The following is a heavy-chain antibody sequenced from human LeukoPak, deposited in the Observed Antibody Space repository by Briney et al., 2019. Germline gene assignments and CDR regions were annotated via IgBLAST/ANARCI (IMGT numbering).Heavy chain of an antibody. D-gene: IGHD2-2*02. Sequence: PGGSLRLSCAASGFTFDDYAMHWVRQAPGKGLEWVSGISWNSGSIGYADSVKGRFTISRDNAKNSLYLQMNSLRAKDTALYYCAKSFQPLLYPVGWFDPWGQGTLVTVSS. CDR2: ISWNSGSI. J-gene: IGHJ5*02. CDR3: AKSFQPLLYPVGWFDP. V-gene: IGHV3-9*01. CDR1: GFTFDDYA.